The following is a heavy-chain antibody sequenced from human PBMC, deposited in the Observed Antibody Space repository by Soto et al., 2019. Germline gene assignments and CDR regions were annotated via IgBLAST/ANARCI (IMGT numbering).Heavy chain of an antibody. Sequence: PGGSLRLSCAASGFTFSSYAMSWVRQAPGKGLEWVGFIRSKAYGGTTEYAASVKGRFTISRDDSKSIAYLQMNSLKTEDTAVYYCTRGKTKYYDILTGHRIYWGQGTLVTVSS. D-gene: IGHD3-9*01. J-gene: IGHJ4*02. V-gene: IGHV3-49*04. CDR1: GFTFSSYA. CDR3: TRGKTKYYDILTGHRIY. CDR2: IRSKAYGGTT.